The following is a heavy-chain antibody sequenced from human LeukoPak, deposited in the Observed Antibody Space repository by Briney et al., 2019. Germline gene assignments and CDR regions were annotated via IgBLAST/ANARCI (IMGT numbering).Heavy chain of an antibody. CDR3: ARPYSSGWYVDY. J-gene: IGHJ4*02. Sequence: GASVKVSCKSSGYTFTGYYIHWVRQAPGQGLEWMGWINPNSGGTNYAQKFQGRVTMTRDTSISTAYMELSRLRSDDTAVYYCARPYSSGWYVDYWGQGTLVTVSS. CDR1: GYTFTGYY. V-gene: IGHV1-2*02. D-gene: IGHD6-19*01. CDR2: INPNSGGT.